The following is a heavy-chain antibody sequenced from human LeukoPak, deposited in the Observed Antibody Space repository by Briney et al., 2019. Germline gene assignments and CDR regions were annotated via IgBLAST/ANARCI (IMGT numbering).Heavy chain of an antibody. CDR3: ARVIDYGGSPNDAFDI. J-gene: IGHJ3*02. Sequence: KPSETLSLTCTVSGYSISSGYYWGWIRQPPGKGLEWIGSIYHSGSTYYNPSLKSRVTISVDTSKNQFSLKLSTVTAADTAVYYCARVIDYGGSPNDAFDIWGQGTMVTVSS. CDR1: GYSISSGYY. D-gene: IGHD1-26*01. V-gene: IGHV4-38-2*02. CDR2: IYHSGST.